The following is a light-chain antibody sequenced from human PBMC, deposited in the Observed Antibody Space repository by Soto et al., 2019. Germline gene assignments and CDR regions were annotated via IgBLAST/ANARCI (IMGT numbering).Light chain of an antibody. CDR2: GAS. CDR3: HQYGSSPQA. V-gene: IGKV3-20*01. Sequence: EIVLTQSPGTLSLSPGERVTLSCRASQSVTRSFLAWYQQKPGQAPRLLIYGASSRATGIPDRSSGSGSGTDFTLTISRLEPEDFAVYYCHQYGSSPQAFGPGTKVDIK. CDR1: QSVTRSF. J-gene: IGKJ3*01.